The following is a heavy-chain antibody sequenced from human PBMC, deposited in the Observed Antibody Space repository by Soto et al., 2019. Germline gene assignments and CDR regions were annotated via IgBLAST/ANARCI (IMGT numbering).Heavy chain of an antibody. Sequence: QPGGSLRLSCKGSGFTFSSYAMSWVRQAPGKGLECLSSISASGRTTYYSDSVKGRFTISKDNSKNTLYVQMNSLRAEDTAVYYCATQRGYTYGLEFFDYWGQGTLVTVSS. CDR2: ISASGRTT. CDR1: GFTFSSYA. J-gene: IGHJ4*02. D-gene: IGHD5-18*01. CDR3: ATQRGYTYGLEFFDY. V-gene: IGHV3-23*01.